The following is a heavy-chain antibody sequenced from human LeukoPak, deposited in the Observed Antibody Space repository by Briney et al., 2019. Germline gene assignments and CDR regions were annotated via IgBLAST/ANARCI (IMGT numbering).Heavy chain of an antibody. V-gene: IGHV1-18*03. D-gene: IGHD4-11*01. J-gene: IGHJ4*02. CDR3: ARGGMSTVVDY. CDR1: GHTFTNYG. Sequence: ASVKVSCKTSGHTFTNYGFTWVRQAPGQGLERMGWISAYNGNTNYAQKLQGRVTMTTETSTSTVYMELRGLRSDDMGVYYCARGGMSTVVDYWGQGTLVTVSP. CDR2: ISAYNGNT.